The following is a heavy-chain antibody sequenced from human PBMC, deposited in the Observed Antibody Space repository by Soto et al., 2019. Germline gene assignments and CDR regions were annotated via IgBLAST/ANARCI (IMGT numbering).Heavy chain of an antibody. J-gene: IGHJ4*02. CDR1: GFTFSSLW. CDR2: IREDGSVK. Sequence: EVQLVESGGDLVQPGGSLRLSCAASGFTFSSLWMTWVRQAPGKGLECVANIREDGSVKYYVDSVKGGFTISRDNAKNSLYLQMVGRRAEDTAVYYCQRATRSPDFRGQGTLVTVSS. CDR3: QRATRSPDF. V-gene: IGHV3-7*05.